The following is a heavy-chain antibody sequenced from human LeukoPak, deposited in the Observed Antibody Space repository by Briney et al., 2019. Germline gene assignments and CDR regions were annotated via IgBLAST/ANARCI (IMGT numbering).Heavy chain of an antibody. Sequence: GGTLRLSCVASGFTFSKYWMTWVRQAPGKGLEWVANIRGDGSVKYLLDSVKGRFTISRDNVKNSLSLEMNNLRAEDTAVYYCSRDANYYDSSRHYFDAFDIWGQGTMVTVSS. D-gene: IGHD3-22*01. CDR2: IRGDGSVK. CDR1: GFTFSKYW. V-gene: IGHV3-7*01. CDR3: SRDANYYDSSRHYFDAFDI. J-gene: IGHJ3*02.